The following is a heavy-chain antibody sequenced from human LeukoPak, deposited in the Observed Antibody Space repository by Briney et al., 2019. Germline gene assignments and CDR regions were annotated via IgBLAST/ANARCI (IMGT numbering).Heavy chain of an antibody. Sequence: GAPVKVSFKASGYTFTSYGISWGRQAPGQRLEWMGWISAYNGNTNYAQKLQGRVTMTTDTSTSTAYMELRSLRSDDTAVYYCARGGYLHYFDYWGQGTLVTVSP. V-gene: IGHV1-18*01. J-gene: IGHJ4*02. CDR1: GYTFTSYG. CDR3: ARGGYLHYFDY. CDR2: ISAYNGNT. D-gene: IGHD2-15*01.